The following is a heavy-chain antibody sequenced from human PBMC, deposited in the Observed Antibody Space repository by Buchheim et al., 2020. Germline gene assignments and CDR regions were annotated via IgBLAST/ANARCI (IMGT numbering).Heavy chain of an antibody. CDR1: GGSISSSSYY. Sequence: QLQLQESGPGLVKPSETLSLTCTVSGGSISSSSYYWGWIRQPPGKGLEWIGSIYYSGSTYYNPSLKSRVTISVDTSKNQFSLKLSSVTAADTAVYYCARHVRGFSYAYYYYGMDVWGQGTT. D-gene: IGHD5-18*01. CDR2: IYYSGST. J-gene: IGHJ6*02. CDR3: ARHVRGFSYAYYYYGMDV. V-gene: IGHV4-39*01.